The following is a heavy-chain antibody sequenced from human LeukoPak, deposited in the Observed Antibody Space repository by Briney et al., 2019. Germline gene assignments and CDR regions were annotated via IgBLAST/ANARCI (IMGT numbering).Heavy chain of an antibody. Sequence: GGPLRLSCAASGFTFSNYWMSWVRQAPGKGLEWVANIKQDGSEKYYVDSVKGRFTIFRDNAKNSLYLQMNSLRAEDTAVYYCARDLDYYDSSGLLDYWGQGTLVTVSS. CDR3: ARDLDYYDSSGLLDY. J-gene: IGHJ4*02. V-gene: IGHV3-7*01. CDR1: GFTFSNYW. D-gene: IGHD3-22*01. CDR2: IKQDGSEK.